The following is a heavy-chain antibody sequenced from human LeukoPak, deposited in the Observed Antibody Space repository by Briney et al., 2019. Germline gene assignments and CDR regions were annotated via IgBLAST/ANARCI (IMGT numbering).Heavy chain of an antibody. Sequence: GRSLRLSCAASGFTFSNYAMHWVRQAPGKGPEWVAVVSYGGTNKHYAGSVKGRFTISRDNSNNMLYLQMDSLRTEDTAVYYCVKVTFDYGDYAGPFDCWGQGTLVTVSS. CDR1: GFTFSNYA. CDR3: VKVTFDYGDYAGPFDC. J-gene: IGHJ4*02. V-gene: IGHV3-30*18. CDR2: VSYGGTNK. D-gene: IGHD4-17*01.